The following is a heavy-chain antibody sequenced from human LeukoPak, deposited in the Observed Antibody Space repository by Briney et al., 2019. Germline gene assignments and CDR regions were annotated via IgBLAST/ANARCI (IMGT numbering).Heavy chain of an antibody. D-gene: IGHD1-20*01. J-gene: IGHJ4*02. CDR2: IKQDGSEK. Sequence: GGSLRLSCAASGFTFSSYWMSWVRQAPGKGLEWVANIKQDGSEKYYVDSVKGRFTISRDNAKNSLYLQMNSLSAEDTAVYYCARVRGRITGTTYSDYWGQGTLVTVSS. V-gene: IGHV3-7*01. CDR3: ARVRGRITGTTYSDY. CDR1: GFTFSSYW.